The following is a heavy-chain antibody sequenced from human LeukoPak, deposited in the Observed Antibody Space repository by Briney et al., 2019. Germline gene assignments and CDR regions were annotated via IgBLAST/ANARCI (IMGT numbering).Heavy chain of an antibody. CDR2: ISRSSDTL. V-gene: IGHV3-48*01. D-gene: IGHD2-15*01. CDR1: GFTFSDYS. CDR3: ARYLRVAPIDY. J-gene: IGHJ4*02. Sequence: GGSLRLSCAASGFTFSDYSMNWVRQAPGKGLEWVSYISRSSDTLYYADSVKGRFTISRDNAKNSLFLQMDNLRAEDTAVYYCARYLRVAPIDYWGQGTLVTVSS.